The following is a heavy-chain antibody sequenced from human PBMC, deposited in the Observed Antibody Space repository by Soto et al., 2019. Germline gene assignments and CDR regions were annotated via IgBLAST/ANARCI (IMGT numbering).Heavy chain of an antibody. CDR3: ASPREGLLFYYALEV. V-gene: IGHV3-33*01. CDR1: GFTFSSYG. D-gene: IGHD2-21*01. Sequence: LRLSCAASGFTFSSYGMHWVRQGAGKGLEWVAVIWYDGSNKYYADSVKGRFTISRDNAKNTLYLQMNSLRDDDTAVYYCASPREGLLFYYALEVWSQISTFTFSS. J-gene: IGHJ6*02. CDR2: IWYDGSNK.